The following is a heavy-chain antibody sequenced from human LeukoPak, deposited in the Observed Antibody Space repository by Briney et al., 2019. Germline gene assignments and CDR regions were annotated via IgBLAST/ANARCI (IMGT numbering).Heavy chain of an antibody. CDR1: GFTFSSYG. CDR3: ARDFYVGSGSFYIGY. CDR2: IWYDESNK. Sequence: GRSLRLSCAASGFTFSSYGMHWVRQAPGKGLEWVAVIWYDESNKYYADSVKGRFTISRDNSKNTLYLQMNSLRAEDTAVYYCARDFYVGSGSFYIGYWGQGTLVTVSS. V-gene: IGHV3-33*01. D-gene: IGHD3-10*01. J-gene: IGHJ4*02.